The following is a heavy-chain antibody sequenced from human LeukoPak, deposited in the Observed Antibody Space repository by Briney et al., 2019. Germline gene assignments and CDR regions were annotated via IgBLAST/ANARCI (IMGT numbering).Heavy chain of an antibody. CDR2: ISTSSTYI. CDR3: ARDASGSSIGLIDF. CDR1: EFTLRSYS. D-gene: IGHD1-26*01. Sequence: PGGSLRLSCVASEFTLRSYSMHWVRQAPGKGLEWVSYISTSSTYIYYADSVMGRFTISRDNAKNSLYLHMSSLRAEDTAVYYCARDASGSSIGLIDFWGLGTLVTVSS. V-gene: IGHV3-21*01. J-gene: IGHJ4*02.